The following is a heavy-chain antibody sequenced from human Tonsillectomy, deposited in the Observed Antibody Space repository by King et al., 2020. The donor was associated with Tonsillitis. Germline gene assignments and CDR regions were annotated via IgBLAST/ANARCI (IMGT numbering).Heavy chain of an antibody. CDR1: GFTFSASA. Sequence: VQLVESGGGLVQSGGSLKLSCAASGFTFSASAMDWVRQASGKGLEWVGRIRSKANSYATAYAESVKGRFTISRDDSKNMAYLQMNSLKTEDTAVYYCSRLYYYDSSGFYDDLDIWGQGTMVTVSS. CDR2: IRSKANSYAT. D-gene: IGHD3-22*01. CDR3: SRLYYYDSSGFYDDLDI. J-gene: IGHJ3*02. V-gene: IGHV3-73*02.